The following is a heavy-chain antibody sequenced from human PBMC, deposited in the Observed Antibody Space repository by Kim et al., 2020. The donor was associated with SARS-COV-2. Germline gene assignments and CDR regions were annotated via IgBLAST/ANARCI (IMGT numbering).Heavy chain of an antibody. Sequence: GGSLRLSCAASGFTFSSYAMSWVRQAPGKGLEWVSAISGSGGSTYYADSVKGRFTISRDNSKNTLYLQMNSLRAEDTAVYYCAKDHSWLRWPTDVPRVMFDDYWGQGTLVTVSS. CDR2: ISGSGGST. D-gene: IGHD4-17*01. CDR1: GFTFSSYA. CDR3: AKDHSWLRWPTDVPRVMFDDY. V-gene: IGHV3-23*01. J-gene: IGHJ4*02.